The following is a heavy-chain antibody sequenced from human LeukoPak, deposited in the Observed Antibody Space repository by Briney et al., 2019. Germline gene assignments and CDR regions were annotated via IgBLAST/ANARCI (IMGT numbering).Heavy chain of an antibody. J-gene: IGHJ4*02. CDR1: GFTFSSYR. V-gene: IGHV3-21*01. CDR2: ISSSSSYI. D-gene: IGHD3-22*01. Sequence: PGGSLRLSCAASGFTFSSYRMTWVRQAPGKGLEWVSSISSSSSYIYYADSVKGRFTISRDNAKNSLYLQMNSLRAEDTAVYYCARDPPDYYDSSGPATSLLDYWGQGTLVTVSS. CDR3: ARDPPDYYDSSGPATSLLDY.